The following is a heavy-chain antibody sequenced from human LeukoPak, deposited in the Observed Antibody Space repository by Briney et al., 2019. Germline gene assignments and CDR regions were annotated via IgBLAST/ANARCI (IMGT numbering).Heavy chain of an antibody. CDR2: IYYSGTT. J-gene: IGHJ4*02. D-gene: IGHD6-13*01. V-gene: IGHV4-39*01. Sequence: SQTLSLTCIVSGGSISSSSHNWGWIRQPPGKGLEWIGSIYYSGTTYYNPSLKSRLTISVDTSKNQFSLKLSSVTAVDTAVYYCARHDRIIASPLVWGQGTLVTVSS. CDR1: GGSISSSSHN. CDR3: ARHDRIIASPLV.